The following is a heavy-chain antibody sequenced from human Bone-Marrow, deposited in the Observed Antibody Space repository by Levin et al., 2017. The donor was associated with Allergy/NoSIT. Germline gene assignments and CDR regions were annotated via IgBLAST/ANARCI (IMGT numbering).Heavy chain of an antibody. CDR1: GYTFPNYW. Sequence: GGSLRLSCQASGYTFPNYWIAWVRQMPGKGLEWMGTIYPGDSDTKYSPSFQGQVTISAATSISTAYLQWSSLTASDTAMYYCARQQAKQQTSVWSWGPKRKYYYYMDVWGKGTTVTVSS. V-gene: IGHV5-51*01. CDR3: ARQQAKQQTSVWSWGPKRKYYYYMDV. J-gene: IGHJ6*03. CDR2: IYPGDSDT. D-gene: IGHD6-19*01.